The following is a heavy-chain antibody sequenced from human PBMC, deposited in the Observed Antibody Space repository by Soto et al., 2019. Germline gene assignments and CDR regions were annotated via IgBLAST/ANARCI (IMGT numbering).Heavy chain of an antibody. V-gene: IGHV4-39*01. D-gene: IGHD3-10*01. CDR1: GGSISSSSYY. Sequence: QLQLQESGPGLVKPSETLSLTCTVSGGSISSSSYYWGWIRQPPGKGLEWIGSIYYSGSTYYNPSLKSRVTISVDTSKYQFSLKLSSVPASDTAVYYCARHKGDSYDSGSYLPHLVYWGQGTLVSVSS. CDR3: ARHKGDSYDSGSYLPHLVY. CDR2: IYYSGST. J-gene: IGHJ4*02.